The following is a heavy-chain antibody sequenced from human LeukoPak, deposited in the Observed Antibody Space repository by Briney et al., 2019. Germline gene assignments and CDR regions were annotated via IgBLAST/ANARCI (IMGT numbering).Heavy chain of an antibody. Sequence: ASVKVSCKAYGYTFTSYGISWVRQAPGQGLEWMGWISAYNGNTNYAQKLQGRVTMTTDTSTSTAYMELRSLRSDDTAVYYCAREALRGIAAAGTSFVSDWGQGTLVTVSS. CDR2: ISAYNGNT. CDR1: GYTFTSYG. D-gene: IGHD6-13*01. J-gene: IGHJ4*02. CDR3: AREALRGIAAAGTSFVSD. V-gene: IGHV1-18*01.